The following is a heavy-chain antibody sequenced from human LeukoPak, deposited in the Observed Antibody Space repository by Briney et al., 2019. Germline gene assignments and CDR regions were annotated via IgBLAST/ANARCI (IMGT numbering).Heavy chain of an antibody. CDR1: GGSISSYY. CDR3: ARSGWTYYYGSGSYGPFDI. D-gene: IGHD3-10*01. Sequence: SETLFLTCTVSGGSISSYYWSWIRQPPGKGLEWIGYIYYSGSTNYNPSLKSRVTISVDTSKNQFSLKLSSVTAADTAVYYCARSGWTYYYGSGSYGPFDIWGQGTMVTVSS. CDR2: IYYSGST. J-gene: IGHJ3*02. V-gene: IGHV4-59*01.